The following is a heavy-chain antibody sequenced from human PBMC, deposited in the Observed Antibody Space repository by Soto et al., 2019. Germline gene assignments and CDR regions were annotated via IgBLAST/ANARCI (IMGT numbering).Heavy chain of an antibody. CDR3: ARGTVIDAFDI. Sequence: GGSLRLSCAASGFTFSSYAMHWVRQAPGKGLEWVAVISYDGSNKYYADSVKGRFTISRDNSKNTLYLQMNSLRAEDTAVYYCARGTVIDAFDIWGQGTMVTVS. D-gene: IGHD1-1*01. J-gene: IGHJ3*02. CDR2: ISYDGSNK. V-gene: IGHV3-30-3*01. CDR1: GFTFSSYA.